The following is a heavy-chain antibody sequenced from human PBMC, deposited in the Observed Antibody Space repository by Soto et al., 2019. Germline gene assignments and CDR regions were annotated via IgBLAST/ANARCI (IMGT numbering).Heavy chain of an antibody. CDR1: GGSISSYY. D-gene: IGHD1-26*01. Sequence: QVQLQESGPGLVKPSETLSLTCTVSGGSISSYYWSWIRQPPGKGLEWIGYIYYSGSTNYNPSLRSGVTISVDTSKNPFSLKLRSVTAADTAVYYCASRYGGDLDYWGQGTLVTVSS. J-gene: IGHJ4*02. CDR2: IYYSGST. V-gene: IGHV4-59*08. CDR3: ASRYGGDLDY.